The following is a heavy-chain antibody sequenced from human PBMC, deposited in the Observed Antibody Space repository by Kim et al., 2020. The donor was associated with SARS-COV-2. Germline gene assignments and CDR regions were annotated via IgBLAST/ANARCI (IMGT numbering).Heavy chain of an antibody. CDR3: ATDDSSPLAYYFDY. Sequence: GGSLRLSCAASGFTFSSYGMHWVRQAPGKGLEWVAVISYDGSNKYYADSVKGRFTISRDNSKNTLYLQMNSLRAEDTAVYYCATDDSSPLAYYFDYWGQGTLVTVSS. CDR1: GFTFSSYG. CDR2: ISYDGSNK. V-gene: IGHV3-30*03. D-gene: IGHD3-22*01. J-gene: IGHJ4*02.